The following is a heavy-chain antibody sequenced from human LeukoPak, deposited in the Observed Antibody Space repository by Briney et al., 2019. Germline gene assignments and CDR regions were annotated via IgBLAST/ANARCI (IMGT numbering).Heavy chain of an antibody. Sequence: SQTLSLTCAISGDSVSTNNVAWNWIRQSPSRGLEWLGRTYYRSKWYNDYAVSVKSRITINPDTSKNQFSLQLKSVTPEDTAVYYCAREQTGDQNFDYWGQGTLVTVSS. D-gene: IGHD7-27*01. V-gene: IGHV6-1*01. CDR3: AREQTGDQNFDY. CDR1: GDSVSTNNVA. CDR2: TYYRSKWYN. J-gene: IGHJ4*02.